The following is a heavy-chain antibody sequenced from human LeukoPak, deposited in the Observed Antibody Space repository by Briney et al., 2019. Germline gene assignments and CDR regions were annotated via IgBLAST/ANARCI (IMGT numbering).Heavy chain of an antibody. D-gene: IGHD1-1*01. J-gene: IGHJ6*04. CDR3: ARGIQLERHSGMDV. Sequence: SETLSLTCAVYSGSFSGYYWSWIRQPPGKGLDWIGEINHGGSTNYNPSLKSRVTMSVDTSKNQFSLKLSSVTAADTAVYYCARGIQLERHSGMDVWGKGTTVTVSS. V-gene: IGHV4-34*01. CDR2: INHGGST. CDR1: SGSFSGYY.